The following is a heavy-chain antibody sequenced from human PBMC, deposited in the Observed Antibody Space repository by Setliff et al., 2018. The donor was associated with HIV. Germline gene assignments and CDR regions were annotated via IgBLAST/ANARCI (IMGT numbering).Heavy chain of an antibody. CDR3: ARGTTPDRYSYGYFGY. V-gene: IGHV4-34*01. CDR1: GGSINGGSFRAYY. D-gene: IGHD5-18*01. Sequence: SETLSLTCAVYGGSINGGSFRAYYWSWIRQSPGKGLEWIGEINHRGSTNYNPSLNGRLTISVDTSKRQFSLRVNSVTAADTAVYYCARGTTPDRYSYGYFGYWGQGTLVTVSS. J-gene: IGHJ4*02. CDR2: INHRGST.